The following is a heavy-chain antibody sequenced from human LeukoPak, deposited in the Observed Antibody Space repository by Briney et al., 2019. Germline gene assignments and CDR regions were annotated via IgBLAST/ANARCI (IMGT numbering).Heavy chain of an antibody. CDR3: SRESGPFCPFGY. Sequence: SGTLSLTCGVSGGSISGTNWWSWVGQPPGHGLEWIGEISLAGQTNYNPSLNGRVTMSLDKYSNQLSLHLTSVTAADTATYFCSRESGPFCPFGYWGQGTLVSVSS. CDR1: GGSISGTNW. V-gene: IGHV4-4*02. D-gene: IGHD1-26*01. J-gene: IGHJ4*02. CDR2: ISLAGQT.